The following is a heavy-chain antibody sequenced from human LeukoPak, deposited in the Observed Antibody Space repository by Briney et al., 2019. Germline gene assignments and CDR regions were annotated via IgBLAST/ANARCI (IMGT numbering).Heavy chain of an antibody. J-gene: IGHJ4*02. CDR3: ARDLRFRDDH. CDR1: GFSLSGYW. V-gene: IGHV3-7*01. Sequence: PGGSLRLSCVASGFSLSGYWMTWVRQAPGRGLEWVANVKQDGSETYYMDSLRGRFTIPRDNAKNSVYLQMNSLRAEDTAVYYCARDLRFRDDHWGQGTLVTVSS. CDR2: VKQDGSET. D-gene: IGHD3-10*01.